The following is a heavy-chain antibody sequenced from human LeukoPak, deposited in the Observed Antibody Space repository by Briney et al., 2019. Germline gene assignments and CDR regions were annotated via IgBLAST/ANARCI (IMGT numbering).Heavy chain of an antibody. Sequence: GGSLRLSCAASGFTFTSYSMSWVRQAPGKGLEWVSILGGLSESVYYPDSVKGRFTVSRDNSKDTLYLEINSLRGEDTATYYCARRWLGDPYGMDVWGQGTTVTVSS. D-gene: IGHD3-10*01. CDR2: LGGLSESV. CDR1: GFTFTSYS. J-gene: IGHJ6*02. V-gene: IGHV3-23*01. CDR3: ARRWLGDPYGMDV.